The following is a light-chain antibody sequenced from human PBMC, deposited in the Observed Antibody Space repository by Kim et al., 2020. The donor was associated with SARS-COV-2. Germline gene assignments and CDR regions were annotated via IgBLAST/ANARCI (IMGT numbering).Light chain of an antibody. CDR2: DVS. CDR1: RGIISF. Sequence: LSPGERATPSCRASRGIISFLAWYQQRPGQAPRLLIYDVSKRATGIPARFSGSGSGTDFTLTISSLEPEDFAVYYCQQRSNWPLTFGGGTKVDIK. V-gene: IGKV3-11*01. J-gene: IGKJ4*01. CDR3: QQRSNWPLT.